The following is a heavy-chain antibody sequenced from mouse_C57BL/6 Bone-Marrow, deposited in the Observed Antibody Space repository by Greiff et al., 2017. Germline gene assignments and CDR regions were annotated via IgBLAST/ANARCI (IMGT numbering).Heavy chain of an antibody. CDR1: GFTFSSYA. J-gene: IGHJ4*01. CDR3: ARGGGYPDAMDY. CDR2: ISDGGSYT. Sequence: EVQLQESGGGLVKPGGSLKLSCAASGFTFSSYAMSWVRQTPEKRLEWVATISDGGSYTYYPDNVKGRFTISRDNAKNNLYLQMSHLKSEDTAMYYCARGGGYPDAMDYWGQGTSVTVSS. V-gene: IGHV5-4*01. D-gene: IGHD2-2*01.